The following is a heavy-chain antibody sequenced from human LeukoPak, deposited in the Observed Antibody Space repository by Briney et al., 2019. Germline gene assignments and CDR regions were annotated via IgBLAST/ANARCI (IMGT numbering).Heavy chain of an antibody. CDR2: ISAYNGNT. CDR3: ARVATVRFFPSGYFDY. CDR1: GYTFTSYG. J-gene: IGHJ4*02. Sequence: ASVKVSCKASGYTFTSYGISWVRQAPGQGLEWMGWISAYNGNTNYAQKLQGRVTMNTDTSTSTAYMELRSLRSDDTAVYYCARVATVRFFPSGYFDYWGQGTLVTVSS. D-gene: IGHD3-3*01. V-gene: IGHV1-18*01.